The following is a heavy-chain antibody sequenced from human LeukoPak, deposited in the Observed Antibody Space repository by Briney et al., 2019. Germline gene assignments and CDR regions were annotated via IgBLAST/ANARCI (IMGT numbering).Heavy chain of an antibody. CDR1: GGSISSYY. J-gene: IGHJ4*02. CDR3: ARLDHLDSSGYYSGY. CDR2: IYYSGST. D-gene: IGHD3-22*01. Sequence: SETLSLTCTVSGGSISSYYWSWIRQPPGKGLEGIGYIYYSGSTNYNPSLKSRVTISVDTSKNQFSLKLSSVTAADTAVYYCARLDHLDSSGYYSGYWGQGTLVTVSS. V-gene: IGHV4-59*01.